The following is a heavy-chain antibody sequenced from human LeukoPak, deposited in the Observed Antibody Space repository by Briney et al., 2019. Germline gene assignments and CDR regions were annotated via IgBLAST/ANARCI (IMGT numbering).Heavy chain of an antibody. V-gene: IGHV1-8*01. CDR2: MNPNSGNT. J-gene: IGHJ6*02. CDR3: ARAVYDFWSGYIGPRNYYYGMDV. Sequence: ASVKVSCKASGYTFTSYDINWVRRATGQGLEWMGWMNPNSGNTGYAQKFQGRVTMTRNTSISTAYMELSSLRSEDTAVYYCARAVYDFWSGYIGPRNYYYGMDVWGQGTTVTVSS. CDR1: GYTFTSYD. D-gene: IGHD3-3*01.